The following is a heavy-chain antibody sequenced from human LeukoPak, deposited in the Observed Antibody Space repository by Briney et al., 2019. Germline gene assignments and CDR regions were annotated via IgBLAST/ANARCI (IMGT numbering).Heavy chain of an antibody. CDR2: IIPILGIA. CDR1: GGTFSSYA. CDR3: AGDPLPYCSSASCAP. D-gene: IGHD2-2*01. J-gene: IGHJ5*02. V-gene: IGHV1-69*04. Sequence: ASVKVSCKASGGTFSSYAISWVRQAPGQGREGRGRIIPILGIANYAQKFQGRVTITADKSTSTAYMELSSLRSEDTAVYYCAGDPLPYCSSASCAPWGQGTLVTVSS.